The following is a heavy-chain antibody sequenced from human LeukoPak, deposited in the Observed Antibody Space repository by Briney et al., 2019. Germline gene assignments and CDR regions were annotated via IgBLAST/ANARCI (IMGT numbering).Heavy chain of an antibody. Sequence: ASVKVSCKASGYTFTDYYLHWVRQAPGQGLEWMGWINLNSDGTNYAQNFQGRVTMTRDTSISTAYMELSRLRSDDTAVYYCARGSYDSSDFEYFQHWGQGTLVTVSS. D-gene: IGHD3-22*01. CDR1: GYTFTDYY. J-gene: IGHJ1*01. CDR3: ARGSYDSSDFEYFQH. CDR2: INLNSDGT. V-gene: IGHV1-2*02.